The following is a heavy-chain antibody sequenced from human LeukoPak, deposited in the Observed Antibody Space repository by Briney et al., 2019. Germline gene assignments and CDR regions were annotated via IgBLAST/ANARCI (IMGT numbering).Heavy chain of an antibody. D-gene: IGHD1-26*01. CDR3: ARSFGGTYYFDY. CDR1: GFTFSPYW. CDR2: INSGGSST. V-gene: IGHV3-74*01. Sequence: PGGSLRLSCAASGFTFSPYWMHSVRQAAGKGLVWVSHINSGGSSTIYADSVKGRFTISRDNAKNTLFLQMHSLRADDTAVYSCARSFGGTYYFDYWGQGTLVTVSS. J-gene: IGHJ4*02.